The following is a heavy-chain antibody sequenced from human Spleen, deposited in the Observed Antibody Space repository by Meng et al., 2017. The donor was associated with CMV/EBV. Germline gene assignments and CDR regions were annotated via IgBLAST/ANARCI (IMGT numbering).Heavy chain of an antibody. CDR1: SYW. V-gene: IGHV3-7*01. Sequence: SYWMSCVRQVPGKGLAWVANIKQGGSEKYYVDSVKGRFTISRDNAKNSLYLQMNSLRAEDTAVYYCARERADYVWGSYPEGWYFDYWGQGTLVTVSS. J-gene: IGHJ4*02. CDR3: ARERADYVWGSYPEGWYFDY. CDR2: IKQGGSEK. D-gene: IGHD3-16*02.